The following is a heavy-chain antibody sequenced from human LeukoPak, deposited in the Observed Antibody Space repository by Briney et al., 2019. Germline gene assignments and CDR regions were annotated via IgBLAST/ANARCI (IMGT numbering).Heavy chain of an antibody. V-gene: IGHV4-34*01. J-gene: IGHJ4*02. CDR2: INHSGNT. Sequence: PSETLSLTCAVYGGSFSGYYWTWIRQPPGKGLEWIGEINHSGNTNYYPSLKSRVTISVDTSNDQFSLKLTSVTAADTAVYYWARVGGYSGPRWVSLDYWGQGTLVTVSS. D-gene: IGHD5-12*01. CDR3: ARVGGYSGPRWVSLDY. CDR1: GGSFSGYY.